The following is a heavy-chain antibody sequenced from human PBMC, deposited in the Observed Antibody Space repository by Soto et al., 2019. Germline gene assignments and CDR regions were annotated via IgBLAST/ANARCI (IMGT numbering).Heavy chain of an antibody. J-gene: IGHJ4*02. V-gene: IGHV4-59*01. CDR2: VYDNGRP. CDR1: GGSISVYY. D-gene: IGHD3-9*01. Sequence: PSETLSLTCTISGGSISVYYWSWIRQSPRQGLERIGYVYDNGRPYYSPSLKSRVTISADTSKNQISLKLTSATAADTAVYYCARGVGSSPPRYWGRGTLVTVSS. CDR3: ARGVGSSPPRY.